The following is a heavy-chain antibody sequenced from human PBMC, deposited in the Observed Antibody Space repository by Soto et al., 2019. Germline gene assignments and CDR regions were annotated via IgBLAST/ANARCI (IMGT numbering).Heavy chain of an antibody. Sequence: QVQLVESGGGLVKPGGSLRLSCAASGFTFSDYYMSWIRKAPGKGLEWVSYISSSGSTIYYADSVKGRFTISRDNAKNSLYLKMNSLSAEDTAVYYCTRDTYQLIYDFDIWGQGTMVTVSS. V-gene: IGHV3-11*01. D-gene: IGHD2-2*01. J-gene: IGHJ3*02. CDR1: GFTFSDYY. CDR2: ISSSGSTI. CDR3: TRDTYQLIYDFDI.